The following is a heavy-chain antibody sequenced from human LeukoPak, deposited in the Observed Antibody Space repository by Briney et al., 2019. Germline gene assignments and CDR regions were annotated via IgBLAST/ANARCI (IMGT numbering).Heavy chain of an antibody. CDR3: SRGRANWDYVFHF. V-gene: IGHV4-34*01. J-gene: IGHJ4*02. CDR1: GASLVGRH. D-gene: IGHD1-7*01. CDR2: SSHAGNN. Sequence: PSEPLSHTRALYGASLVGRHWSWVPQPPGDGLGWLGESSHAGNNNYNPSLQSRVSLSVATTKEQFLLKLASVTAADTALYYRSRGRANWDYVFHFGGAETL.